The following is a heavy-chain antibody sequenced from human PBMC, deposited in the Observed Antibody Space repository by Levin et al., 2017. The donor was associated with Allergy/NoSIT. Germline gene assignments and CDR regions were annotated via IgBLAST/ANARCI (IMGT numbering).Heavy chain of an antibody. CDR3: ARARNGWKLDF. J-gene: IGHJ4*02. Sequence: GESLKISCAASGFTFSDYAITWVRQAPGKGLEWVSSIGDDVVSTYFADSVEGRFAISRDNSKNTVYLQMNSLRAEDTAVYFCARARNGWKLDFGGQGTLVTVSS. CDR1: GFTFSDYA. CDR2: IGDDVVST. D-gene: IGHD1-14*01. V-gene: IGHV3-23*01.